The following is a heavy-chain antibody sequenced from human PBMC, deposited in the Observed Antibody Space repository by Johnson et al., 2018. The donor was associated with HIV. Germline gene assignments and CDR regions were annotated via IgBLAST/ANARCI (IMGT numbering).Heavy chain of an antibody. CDR2: ISGGCT. D-gene: IGHD6-13*01. J-gene: IGHJ3*02. Sequence: MQLVESRGVLVQPGGSLRLSCAASGFTVSSNEMSWVRQAPGKGLEWVSSISGGCTYYADSRKGRFTISRDNSKNTLYLQMGSLTAEDMAVYYCARRRYSTSWQEAFDIWGRGTMVTVSS. V-gene: IGHV3-38-3*01. CDR3: ARRRYSTSWQEAFDI. CDR1: GFTVSSNE.